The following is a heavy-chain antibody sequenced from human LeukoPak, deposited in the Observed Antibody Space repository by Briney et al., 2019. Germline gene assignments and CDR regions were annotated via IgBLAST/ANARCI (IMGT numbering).Heavy chain of an antibody. J-gene: IGHJ3*02. CDR1: GFTFSNAW. Sequence: GGSLRLSCAASGFTFSNAWMSWVRQAPGKGLEWVGRIKSKTDGGTTDYAAPVKGRFTISRDDSKNTLYLQMNSLKTEDTAVYYCVGYCSGGSCPNAFDIWGQGTMVTVSS. CDR3: VGYCSGGSCPNAFDI. V-gene: IGHV3-15*05. D-gene: IGHD2-15*01. CDR2: IKSKTDGGTT.